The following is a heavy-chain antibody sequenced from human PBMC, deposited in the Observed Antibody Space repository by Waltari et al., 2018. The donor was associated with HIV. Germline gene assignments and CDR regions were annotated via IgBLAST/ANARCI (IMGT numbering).Heavy chain of an antibody. Sequence: QVQLVQSGAEVKKPGASVTVSCKASGYPFTSYAIHWVRQAPGQRLEWMGWINTGNDNTEYSQKFQGRVTIARDTSASTAYMELSSLTSEDTAIYYCARKGAAGFFYFDCWGQGTLVTVSS. J-gene: IGHJ4*02. CDR3: ARKGAAGFFYFDC. CDR2: INTGNDNT. V-gene: IGHV1-3*04. CDR1: GYPFTSYA. D-gene: IGHD2-15*01.